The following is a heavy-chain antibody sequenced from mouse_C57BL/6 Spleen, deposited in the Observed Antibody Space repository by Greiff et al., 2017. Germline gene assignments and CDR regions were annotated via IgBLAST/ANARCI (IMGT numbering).Heavy chain of an antibody. J-gene: IGHJ2*01. V-gene: IGHV1-26*01. D-gene: IGHD2-4*01. CDR3: ARWGGYYDYDDEYYFDY. Sequence: EVQLQQSGPELVKPGASVKISCKASGYTFTDYYMNWVKQSHGKSLEWIGDINPNNGGTSYNQKFKGKDTLTVDKSSSTAYMELRSLTSEDSAVYYCARWGGYYDYDDEYYFDYWGQGTTLTVSS. CDR1: GYTFTDYY. CDR2: INPNNGGT.